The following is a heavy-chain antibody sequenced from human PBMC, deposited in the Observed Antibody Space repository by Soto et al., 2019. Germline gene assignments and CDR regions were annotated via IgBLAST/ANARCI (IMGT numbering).Heavy chain of an antibody. J-gene: IGHJ4*02. CDR2: ISWNSGSI. D-gene: IGHD2-2*01. CDR3: TRYCSSTSCYDVYPRPTPFDY. CDR1: GFTFDDYA. Sequence: GGSLRLSCAASGFTFDDYAMHWVRQAPGKGLEWVSGISWNSGSIGYADSVKGRFTISRDNAKNSLYLQMNSLRAEDTALYYCTRYCSSTSCYDVYPRPTPFDYWGQGTLVTVSS. V-gene: IGHV3-9*01.